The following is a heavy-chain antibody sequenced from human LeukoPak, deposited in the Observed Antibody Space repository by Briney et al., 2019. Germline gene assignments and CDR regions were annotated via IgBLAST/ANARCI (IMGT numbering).Heavy chain of an antibody. CDR2: INPNSGGT. D-gene: IGHD3-10*01. CDR1: GYTFTGYY. J-gene: IGHJ6*02. CDR3: ARANPYYYGSGSYPPSVYYGMDV. V-gene: IGHV1-2*04. Sequence: ASVTVSCKASGYTFTGYYMHWVRQAPGQGLEWMGWINPNSGGTNYAQKFQGWVTMTRDTSISTAYMELSRLRSDDTAVYYCARANPYYYGSGSYPPSVYYGMDVWGQGTTVTVSS.